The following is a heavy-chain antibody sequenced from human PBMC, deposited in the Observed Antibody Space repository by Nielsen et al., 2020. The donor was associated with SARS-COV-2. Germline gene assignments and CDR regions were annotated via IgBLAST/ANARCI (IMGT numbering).Heavy chain of an antibody. CDR2: ISWNSGSI. CDR1: GFTFDDYA. V-gene: IGHV3-9*01. D-gene: IGHD2-15*01. Sequence: SLKISCAASGFTFDDYAMHWVRQAPGKGLEWVSGISWNSGSIGYADSVKDRFTISRDNAKNSLYLQMNSLRAEDTAVYYCARLVVAAHNWFDPWGQGTLVTVSS. J-gene: IGHJ5*02. CDR3: ARLVVAAHNWFDP.